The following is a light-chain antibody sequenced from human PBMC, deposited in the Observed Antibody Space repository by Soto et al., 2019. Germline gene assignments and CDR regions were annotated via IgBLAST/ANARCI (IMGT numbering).Light chain of an antibody. CDR2: YDS. Sequence: SYELTQPPSVSVAPEKTATITCGGNNSGNKRVHWYRQKPGQAPVLLISYDSDRPSGIPERFSGSNSENTATLTISRVEAGDEADYYCQVWDIMTDNYVFGSGTKVTVL. CDR3: QVWDIMTDNYV. V-gene: IGLV3-21*04. CDR1: NSGNKR. J-gene: IGLJ1*01.